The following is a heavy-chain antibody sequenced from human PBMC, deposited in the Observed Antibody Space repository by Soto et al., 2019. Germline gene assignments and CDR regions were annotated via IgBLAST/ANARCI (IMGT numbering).Heavy chain of an antibody. D-gene: IGHD3-22*01. CDR3: ARELNTDSSAYYSFAY. Sequence: QVQLVQSGPEVKMPGASVKVSCKTSGYTFTDYGLAWLRQAPGQRPEWMGWVGTYNANTNYAQKFQGRVTMTTDRSTTTTYMELRSLRSDDTAVYYCARELNTDSSAYYSFAYWGQGTLVTVSS. V-gene: IGHV1-18*01. CDR2: VGTYNANT. CDR1: GYTFTDYG. J-gene: IGHJ4*02.